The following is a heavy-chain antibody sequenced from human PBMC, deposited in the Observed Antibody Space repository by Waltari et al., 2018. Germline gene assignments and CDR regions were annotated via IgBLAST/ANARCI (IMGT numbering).Heavy chain of an antibody. Sequence: EVQLVESVGGLVKPGGSLRLSCAASGFTFSSYSLNWARQAPGKGLEGVSSSSSSSSDIYYAASVKGRFTISRDNAKNSLYLQMNSLRAEDTAVYYCARDYYYYGMDVWGQGTTVTVSS. V-gene: IGHV3-21*01. J-gene: IGHJ6*02. CDR1: GFTFSSYS. CDR2: SSSSSSDI. CDR3: ARDYYYYGMDV.